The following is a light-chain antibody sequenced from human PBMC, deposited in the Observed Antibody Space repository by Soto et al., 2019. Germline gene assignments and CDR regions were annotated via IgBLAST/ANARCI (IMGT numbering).Light chain of an antibody. CDR3: LLSYGPRV. J-gene: IGLJ3*02. V-gene: IGLV7-46*01. CDR1: TGAVTSGHY. CDR2: DTN. Sequence: QSVVTQEPSLTVSPGGTVTLTCGSSTGAVTSGHYPYWFQQKPGQAPRTLIYDTNNKYSWTPARFSGSLLGGKAALTLSGAQPDDEADYYCLLSYGPRVFGGGTQLTVL.